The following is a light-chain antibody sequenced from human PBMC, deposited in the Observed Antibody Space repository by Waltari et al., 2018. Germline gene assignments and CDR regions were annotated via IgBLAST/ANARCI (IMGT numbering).Light chain of an antibody. V-gene: IGLV2-14*01. CDR1: SSDVGGYNY. Sequence: QSALTQHASVSGSPGQSITISCTETSSDVGGYNYVSWYQQHPGKAPKLMIYEVSNRPSGVSNRFSGSKSGNTASLTISGLQAEDEADYYCSSYTSSSTVVFGGGTKLTVL. J-gene: IGLJ2*01. CDR3: SSYTSSSTVV. CDR2: EVS.